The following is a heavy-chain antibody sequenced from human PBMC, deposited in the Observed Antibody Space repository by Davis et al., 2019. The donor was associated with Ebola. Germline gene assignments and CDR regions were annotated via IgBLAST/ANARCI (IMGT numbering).Heavy chain of an antibody. CDR3: ARDWATYYYDSSGYYFDY. CDR1: GFTFSSYW. Sequence: GESLKISCAASGFTFSSYWMSWVRQAPGKGLEWVANIKQDGSEKYYVDSVKGRFTISRDNAKNSLYLQMNSLRAEDTAVYYCARDWATYYYDSSGYYFDYWGQGTLVTVS. J-gene: IGHJ4*02. D-gene: IGHD3-22*01. V-gene: IGHV3-7*01. CDR2: IKQDGSEK.